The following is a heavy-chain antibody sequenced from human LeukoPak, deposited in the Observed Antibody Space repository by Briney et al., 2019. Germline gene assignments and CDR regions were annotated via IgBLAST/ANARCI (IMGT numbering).Heavy chain of an antibody. V-gene: IGHV4-61*01. J-gene: IGHJ6*03. CDR1: SGSISTSNYY. CDR2: IYYSGST. Sequence: PSETLSLTCTVSSGSISTSNYYWRWIRQPPGKGLEWIGYIYYSGSTNYNPSLKSRVTISVDTSKNQFSLKLSSVTAADTAVYYCARGGWNYYYYMDVWGKGTTVTISS. CDR3: ARGGWNYYYYMDV. D-gene: IGHD2-15*01.